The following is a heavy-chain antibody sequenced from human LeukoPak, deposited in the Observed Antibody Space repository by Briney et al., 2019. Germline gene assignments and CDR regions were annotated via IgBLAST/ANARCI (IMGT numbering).Heavy chain of an antibody. Sequence: GGSLRLSCAASGFTFSSYGMHWVRQAPGKGLEWVAVISYDGSNKYYADSVKGRFTISRDNSKNTLYLQMNSLRAEDTAVYYCAKGTTVTHGDAFDIWGQGTMVTVSS. CDR2: ISYDGSNK. V-gene: IGHV3-30*18. CDR3: AKGTTVTHGDAFDI. D-gene: IGHD4-17*01. J-gene: IGHJ3*02. CDR1: GFTFSSYG.